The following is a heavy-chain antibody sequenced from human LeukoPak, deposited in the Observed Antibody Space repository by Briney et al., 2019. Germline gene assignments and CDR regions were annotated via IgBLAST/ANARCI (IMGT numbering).Heavy chain of an antibody. CDR2: INKDGSER. D-gene: IGHD4-17*01. CDR1: GFTFSCYW. Sequence: GGSVTLSCAASGFTFSCYWGSWVRQAPGKGLEWVANINKDGSERYNVDSVKGRFTITRDNANKSLYLQMNSLGAEDTSVYYCARESKGRSKIDYWGQGTLVTVSS. CDR3: ARESKGRSKIDY. J-gene: IGHJ4*02. V-gene: IGHV3-7*01.